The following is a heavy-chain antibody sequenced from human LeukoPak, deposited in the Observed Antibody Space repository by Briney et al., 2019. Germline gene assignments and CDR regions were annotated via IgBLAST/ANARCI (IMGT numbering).Heavy chain of an antibody. CDR3: ARWGGDSSSPFLDY. CDR2: IYYSGST. CDR1: GGSISSYY. V-gene: IGHV4-59*01. Sequence: SETLSLTCTVSGGSISSYYWSWIRQPPGKGLEWIGYIYYSGSTNYNPSLQSRVTISVDTSKNQFSLKLSSVTAADTAVYYCARWGGDSSSPFLDYWGQGTLVTVSS. D-gene: IGHD3-22*01. J-gene: IGHJ4*02.